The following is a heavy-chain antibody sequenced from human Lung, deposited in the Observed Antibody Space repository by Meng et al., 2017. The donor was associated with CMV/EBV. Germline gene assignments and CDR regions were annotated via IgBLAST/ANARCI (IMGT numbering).Heavy chain of an antibody. Sequence: ASVKVSXKASGYTFINHGFSWVRQAPGQGLEWMGWISTYSGNTNYAQKFQGRVTMSTDTSTNTAYMELRSLRSDDTAVYYCARDFVPFGATAVYYGMDVWGQGTSVTVSS. CDR2: ISTYSGNT. J-gene: IGHJ6*02. CDR1: GYTFINHG. V-gene: IGHV1-18*01. D-gene: IGHD6-13*01. CDR3: ARDFVPFGATAVYYGMDV.